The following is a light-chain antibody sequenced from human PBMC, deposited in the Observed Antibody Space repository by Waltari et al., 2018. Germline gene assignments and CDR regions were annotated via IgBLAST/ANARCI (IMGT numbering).Light chain of an antibody. J-gene: IGKJ1*01. Sequence: VLTQSPGTLSLSPGERATLSCRASRSVIKYLAWYQQTPGRAPRLLIYHASTRAAGIPNRCSGSGAGTDFSITIRRLEADDFAVYYCQKYDSIPATFGQGTRVEIK. CDR3: QKYDSIPAT. V-gene: IGKV3-20*01. CDR2: HAS. CDR1: RSVIKY.